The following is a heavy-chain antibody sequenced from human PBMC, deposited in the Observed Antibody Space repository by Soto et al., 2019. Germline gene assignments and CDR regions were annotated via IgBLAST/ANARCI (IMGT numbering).Heavy chain of an antibody. CDR2: ISTYSGDT. J-gene: IGHJ5*02. V-gene: IGHV1-18*01. CDR1: GYTFFTYD. CDR3: ARHHGPTTSEDWFDP. D-gene: IGHD5-12*01. Sequence: ASVKVSCKASGYTFFTYDISWVRQAPGQGLEWMGWISTYSGDTKYAQKFQGRVTMTTDTSTTTAYLELRSLRSDDTAVYYCARHHGPTTSEDWFDPWGQGTLVTV.